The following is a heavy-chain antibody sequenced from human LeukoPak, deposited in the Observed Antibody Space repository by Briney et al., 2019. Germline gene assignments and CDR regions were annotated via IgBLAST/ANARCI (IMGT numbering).Heavy chain of an antibody. J-gene: IGHJ6*02. CDR1: GFTFSSYW. Sequence: GGSLRLSCAASGFTFSSYWMHWVRQAPGKGLVWVSRINSDGRSTSFADSVKGRFTISRDNAKNTLYLQMNSLRTEDTAVYYCARDRAGSGNYYNNPHGLDLWGQGTTVSVSS. V-gene: IGHV3-74*01. D-gene: IGHD3-10*01. CDR3: ARDRAGSGNYYNNPHGLDL. CDR2: INSDGRST.